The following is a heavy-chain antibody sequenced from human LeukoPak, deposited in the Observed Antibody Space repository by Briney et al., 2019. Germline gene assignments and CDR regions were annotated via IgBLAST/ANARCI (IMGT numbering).Heavy chain of an antibody. D-gene: IGHD3-9*01. CDR3: ARVPTEILTGYPLFDY. CDR2: NT. Sequence: ASVKVSCKASGYTFTSYGISWVRQAPGQGLEWMGWNTNYAQKLQGRVTMTTDTSTSTAYMELRSLRSDDTAVYSCARVPTEILTGYPLFDYWGQGTLVTVSS. V-gene: IGHV1-18*01. CDR1: GYTFTSYG. J-gene: IGHJ4*02.